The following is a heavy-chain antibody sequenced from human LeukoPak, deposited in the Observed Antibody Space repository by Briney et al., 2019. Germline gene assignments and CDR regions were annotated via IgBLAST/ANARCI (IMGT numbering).Heavy chain of an antibody. CDR1: GFTFSSYG. J-gene: IGHJ6*02. CDR3: AKSRMGAKEKSEGRFGMDV. Sequence: GGSLRLSCAASGFTFSSYGMHWVRQAPGKGLEWVAVISYDGSNKYYADSVKGRFTISRDNSKNTLYLQMNSLRAEDTAVYYCAKSRMGAKEKSEGRFGMDVWGQGTTVTVSS. CDR2: ISYDGSNK. D-gene: IGHD1-26*01. V-gene: IGHV3-30*18.